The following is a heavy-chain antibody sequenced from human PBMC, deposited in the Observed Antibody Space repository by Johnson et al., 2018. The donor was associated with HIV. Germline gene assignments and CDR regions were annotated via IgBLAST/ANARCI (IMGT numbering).Heavy chain of an antibody. Sequence: VQLVESGGGVVRPGGSLRLSCAASGFTFDDYGMSWVRQAPGKGLEWAGRIKRKTDGGTTDYAAPVKGRFTISRDDSKNTLYLQMNSLKTEDTAVYYCTTPRPNWGWNAFDIWGQGTMVTVSS. CDR2: IKRKTDGGTT. D-gene: IGHD7-27*01. V-gene: IGHV3-15*01. J-gene: IGHJ3*02. CDR1: GFTFDDYG. CDR3: TTPRPNWGWNAFDI.